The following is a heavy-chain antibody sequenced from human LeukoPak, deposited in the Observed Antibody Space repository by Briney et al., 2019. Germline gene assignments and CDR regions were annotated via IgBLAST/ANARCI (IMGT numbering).Heavy chain of an antibody. Sequence: GGSLRLSCAASGFTFSRYAMSWVRQAPGKGLEWVSSIGGSGGTTYYADSVQGRFTVSRDNANNSLYLQMNSLRAEDTAVYYCARIVVVTASYYYYYMDVWGKGTTVTISS. CDR1: GFTFSRYA. V-gene: IGHV3-23*01. D-gene: IGHD2-21*02. J-gene: IGHJ6*03. CDR3: ARIVVVTASYYYYYMDV. CDR2: IGGSGGTT.